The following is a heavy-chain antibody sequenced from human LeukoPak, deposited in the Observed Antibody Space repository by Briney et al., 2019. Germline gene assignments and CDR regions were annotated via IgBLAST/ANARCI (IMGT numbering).Heavy chain of an antibody. CDR2: ISSSSSYI. V-gene: IGHV3-21*01. J-gene: IGHJ4*02. Sequence: GGSLRLSCAAPGFTFSSYSMNWVRQAPGKGLEWVSSISSSSSYIYYADSVKGRFTISRDNAKNSLYLQMNSLRAEDTAVYYCARDFLRTFDYWGQGTLVTVSS. CDR3: ARDFLRTFDY. CDR1: GFTFSSYS. D-gene: IGHD2/OR15-2a*01.